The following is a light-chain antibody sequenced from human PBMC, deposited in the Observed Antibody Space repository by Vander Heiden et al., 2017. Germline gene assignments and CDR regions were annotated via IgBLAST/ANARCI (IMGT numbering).Light chain of an antibody. CDR1: QAVSNN. V-gene: IGKV3-15*01. CDR2: GAS. Sequence: EILMTQSPATLSVPPGARAPLPCRASQAVSNNLAWYQQKPGQAPRLLIFGASTRATGLPARFSGSGSGTEFTLVSSSLQSEVLAVYFCQQYDKWPPTFGGGTKLEIK. J-gene: IGKJ4*01. CDR3: QQYDKWPPT.